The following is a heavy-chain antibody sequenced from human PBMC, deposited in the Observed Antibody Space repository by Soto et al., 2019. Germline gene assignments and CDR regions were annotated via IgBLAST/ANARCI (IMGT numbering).Heavy chain of an antibody. CDR3: ARVKGSGTYNWFGP. CDR1: GGSFSGYY. D-gene: IGHD3-10*01. CDR2: INHSGST. J-gene: IGHJ5*02. V-gene: IGHV4-34*01. Sequence: QVQLQQWGAGLLKPSETLSLTCAVYGGSFSGYYWSWIRQPPGKGLEWIGEINHSGSTNYNPSLKSRVTIAVDTSKNQFSLKMSSVTAADTAVYYCARVKGSGTYNWFGPWGQAALVTVSS.